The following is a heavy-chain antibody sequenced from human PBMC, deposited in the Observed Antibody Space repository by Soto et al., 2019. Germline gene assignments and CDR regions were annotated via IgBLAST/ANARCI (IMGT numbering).Heavy chain of an antibody. CDR3: TRLRYGGAFDY. V-gene: IGHV4-59*08. CDR1: DASLSSYF. J-gene: IGHJ4*02. CDR2: GSYSGSS. Sequence: QVQLQESGPGLVKPSETLSLTCTVSDASLSSYFWNWIRRPPGKGLEWIGYGSYSGSSNYNPSLKNRVAVSLDTSKNQFSLKLRSVTAADTAVYYCTRLRYGGAFDYWGQGTLVTVSS. D-gene: IGHD4-17*01.